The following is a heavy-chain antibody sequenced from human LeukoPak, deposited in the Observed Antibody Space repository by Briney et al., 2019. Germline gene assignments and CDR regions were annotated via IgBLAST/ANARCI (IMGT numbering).Heavy chain of an antibody. CDR2: IYYSGST. V-gene: IGHV4-59*12. Sequence: PSETLSLTCTVSGGSISSYYWSWIRQPPGKGLEWIGYIYYSGSTNYNPSLKSRVTISVDTSKNQFSLKLSSVTAADTAVYYCARLQGVGYCSSTSCRFDYWGQGTLVTVSS. J-gene: IGHJ4*02. CDR3: ARLQGVGYCSSTSCRFDY. CDR1: GGSISSYY. D-gene: IGHD2-2*01.